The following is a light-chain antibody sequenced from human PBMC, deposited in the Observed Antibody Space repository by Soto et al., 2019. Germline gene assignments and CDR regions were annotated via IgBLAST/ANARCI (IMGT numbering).Light chain of an antibody. CDR3: GSWDSSLSVVI. CDR1: SSNIGNNY. CDR2: DNN. V-gene: IGLV1-51*01. Sequence: QSVLTQPPSVSAAPGQKATISCSGSSSNIGNNYVSWYEQLPGTAPKLLIYDNNKRPSGIPDRFSGSKSGTSATLGITGPQSGDEADYYCGSWDSSLSVVIFGGGTQLTVL. J-gene: IGLJ2*01.